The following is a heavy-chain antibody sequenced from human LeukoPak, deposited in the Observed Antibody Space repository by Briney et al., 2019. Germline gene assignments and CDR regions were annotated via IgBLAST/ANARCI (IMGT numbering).Heavy chain of an antibody. D-gene: IGHD3-22*01. V-gene: IGHV4-39*07. Sequence: SETLSLTCTVSGGSISSSSYYWGWIRQPPGKGLEWIGEINHSGSTNYNLSLKSRVTISVDTSKNAFSLRLNSVTAADTAVYYCATTYHYDISGYYPFGYWGQGTLVIVSS. CDR1: GGSISSSSYY. CDR3: ATTYHYDISGYYPFGY. J-gene: IGHJ4*02. CDR2: INHSGST.